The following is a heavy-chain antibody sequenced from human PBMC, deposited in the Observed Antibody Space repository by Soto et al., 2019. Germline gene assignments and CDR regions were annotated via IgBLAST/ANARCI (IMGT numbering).Heavy chain of an antibody. CDR1: GFIFSSFS. CDR2: IRSDSNHI. Sequence: GALRLSCAASGFIFSSFSMNWIRQAPGKGLEWLSYIRSDSNHIGYADSVRGRFTISSDIAKNSLFLQMSSLRDEDTAVYYCARDLAYAFDYWGQGTLVTVSS. J-gene: IGHJ4*02. V-gene: IGHV3-48*02. D-gene: IGHD3-16*01. CDR3: ARDLAYAFDY.